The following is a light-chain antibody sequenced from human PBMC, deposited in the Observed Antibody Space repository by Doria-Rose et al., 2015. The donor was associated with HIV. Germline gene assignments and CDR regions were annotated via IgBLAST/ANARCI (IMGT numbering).Light chain of an antibody. J-gene: IGKJ3*01. Sequence: TQSPESLGMSLGERATLNCKSNQGLLYISKNYLAWYQQKPGQPPKLLIYWASTRQSGVPARFSGSGSGTDLTLTISSLEAEDVAVYYCQQYYDTPSFGPGTTVDIK. V-gene: IGKV4-1*01. CDR2: WAS. CDR3: QQYYDTPS. CDR1: QGLLYISKNY.